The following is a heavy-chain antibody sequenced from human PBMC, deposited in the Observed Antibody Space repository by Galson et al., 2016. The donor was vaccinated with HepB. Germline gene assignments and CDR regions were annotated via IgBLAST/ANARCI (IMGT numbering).Heavy chain of an antibody. CDR3: ANTDFGDYGLDFDY. CDR2: ISYTGST. J-gene: IGHJ4*02. CDR1: GGSVSSYY. V-gene: IGHV4-59*02. D-gene: IGHD4-17*01. Sequence: SETLSLTCTVSGGSVSSYYWSWIRQPPGKGLEWIGYISYTGSTNYNPSLKSRVTISVDTSKNQFYLKLGSVTAADTAVYFCANTDFGDYGLDFDYWGQGTLVTVSS.